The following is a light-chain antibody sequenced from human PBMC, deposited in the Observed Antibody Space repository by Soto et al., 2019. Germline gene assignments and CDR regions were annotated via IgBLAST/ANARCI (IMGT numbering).Light chain of an antibody. CDR3: SAWDASLNGYV. Sequence: QSVLTQPPSASGTPGQRVTISCSGSSSNIGSKTVNWYQQLPGTAPKLLIYSNYQRPSGVPDRFSGSKSGTPASLAISGLQSEDEADYYCSAWDASLNGYVLGTGTKVTV. J-gene: IGLJ1*01. CDR2: SNY. V-gene: IGLV1-44*01. CDR1: SSNIGSKT.